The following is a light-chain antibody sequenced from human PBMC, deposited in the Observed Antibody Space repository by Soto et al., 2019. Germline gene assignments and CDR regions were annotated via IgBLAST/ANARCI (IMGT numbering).Light chain of an antibody. V-gene: IGLV1-40*01. Sequence: QSVLTQPTSVSGAPGQRVTISCTGSSSNIGAGYDVHWYQQLPGTVPKLLIYGNTNRPSGVPDRFSGSKSGTSASLAITGLQAEDEADYYCQSYDSSLSGWVFGGGTKLTVL. CDR3: QSYDSSLSGWV. CDR2: GNT. CDR1: SSNIGAGYD. J-gene: IGLJ3*02.